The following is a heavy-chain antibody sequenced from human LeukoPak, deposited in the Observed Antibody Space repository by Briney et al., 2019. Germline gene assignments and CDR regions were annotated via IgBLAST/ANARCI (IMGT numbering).Heavy chain of an antibody. D-gene: IGHD6-19*01. V-gene: IGHV3-9*03. CDR1: GFTFDDYA. Sequence: GRSLRLSCAASGFTFDDYAMHWVRQAPGKGLEWVSGISWNSGSIGYADSVKGRFTISRDNAKNSLYLQMNSLRAEDMALYYCAKATPGIAVAGSFDYWGKGTLVTVSS. CDR2: ISWNSGSI. CDR3: AKATPGIAVAGSFDY. J-gene: IGHJ4*02.